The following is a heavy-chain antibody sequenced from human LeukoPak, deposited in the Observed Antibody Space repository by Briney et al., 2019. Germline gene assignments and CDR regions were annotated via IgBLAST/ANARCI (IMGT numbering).Heavy chain of an antibody. CDR3: ARSTYSSSSNVDFDY. D-gene: IGHD6-6*01. CDR2: IYYSGST. Sequence: SETLSLTCTVSGGSISSYYWSWIRQPPGKGLERIGYIYYSGSTNYNPSLKSRVTISVDTSKNQFSLKLSSVTAADTAVYYCARSTYSSSSNVDFDYWGQGTLVTVSS. CDR1: GGSISSYY. V-gene: IGHV4-59*01. J-gene: IGHJ4*02.